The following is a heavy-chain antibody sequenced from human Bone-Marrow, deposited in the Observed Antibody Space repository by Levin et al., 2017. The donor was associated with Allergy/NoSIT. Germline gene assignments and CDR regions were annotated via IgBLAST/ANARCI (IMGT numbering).Heavy chain of an antibody. J-gene: IGHJ4*02. CDR1: GYTFTDYN. V-gene: IGHV1-46*01. CDR2: LSPRGDGT. CDR3: TRDLIGNTDMDESGFDF. D-gene: IGHD5-18*01. Sequence: ASVKVSCKASGYTFTDYNIHWVRQAPGQGLEWMGILSPRGDGTSYAPAFQDRVTVTGDTSTSTVYMELTSLRSDDTAVYYCTRDLIGNTDMDESGFDFWGQGTLVTVSS.